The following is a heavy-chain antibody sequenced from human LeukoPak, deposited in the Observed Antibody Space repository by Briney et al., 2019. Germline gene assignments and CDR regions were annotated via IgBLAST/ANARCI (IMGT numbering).Heavy chain of an antibody. V-gene: IGHV3-11*06. D-gene: IGHD5-12*01. CDR3: ARGGGGDSGYDSNFDY. J-gene: IGHJ4*02. Sequence: GGSLRLSCAASGFTFSDYYMSWIRQAPGKGLEGVSYISSSSSYTNYADSVKGRFTISRDNAKNSLYLQMNSLRAEDTAVYYCARGGGGDSGYDSNFDYWGQGTLVTVSS. CDR1: GFTFSDYY. CDR2: ISSSSSYT.